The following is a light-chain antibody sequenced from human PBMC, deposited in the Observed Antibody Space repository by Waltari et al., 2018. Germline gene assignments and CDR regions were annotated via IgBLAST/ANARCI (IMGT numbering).Light chain of an antibody. V-gene: IGKV3-20*01. CDR3: QNHERLPAV. CDR1: QSISRF. CDR2: AAS. J-gene: IGKJ1*01. Sequence: EIVLTQSPGTLSLSPGERATLSCRASQSISRFLAWYQQKPGQAPRLRIYAASSRATGIPDRFSGSGSGTDFSLTITRLEPEDFAVYFCQNHERLPAVFGQGTKVEIK.